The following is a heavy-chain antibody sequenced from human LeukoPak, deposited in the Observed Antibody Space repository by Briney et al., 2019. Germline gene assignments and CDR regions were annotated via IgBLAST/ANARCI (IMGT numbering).Heavy chain of an antibody. J-gene: IGHJ4*02. CDR2: IYYSGST. Sequence: SETLSLTCTVSRVSIRVDFWTWVRQPPGKGLEWIGYIYYSGSTNYNPSLKSRVTISIDTSKNQFSLILSSVTAADNVVYCCASRRAVWPFDYWGQGTLVTVSS. V-gene: IGHV4-59*12. D-gene: IGHD2-21*01. CDR3: ASRRAVWPFDY. CDR1: RVSIRVDF.